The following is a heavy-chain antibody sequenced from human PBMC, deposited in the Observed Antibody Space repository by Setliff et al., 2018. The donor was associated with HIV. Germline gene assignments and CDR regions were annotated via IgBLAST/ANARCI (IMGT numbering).Heavy chain of an antibody. V-gene: IGHV1-46*01. CDR1: GYTFIDYS. D-gene: IGHD3-22*01. J-gene: IGHJ6*03. CDR3: ARGGYYDSSGKDYYYYYMDV. CDR2: IYPNTGST. Sequence: ASVKVSCKTSGYTFIDYSIHWVRQAPGQGPEWMGWIYPNTGSTSYAQKFQGRVTMTRDTSTSTVYRELSSLRSEDTAGYYCARGGYYDSSGKDYYYYYMDVWGKGTTVTVSS.